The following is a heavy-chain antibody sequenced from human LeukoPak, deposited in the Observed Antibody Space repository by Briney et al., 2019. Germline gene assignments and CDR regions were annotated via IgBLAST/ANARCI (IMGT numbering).Heavy chain of an antibody. Sequence: ASVKVSCKASGYTFSNYGISWVRQAPGQGLEWMGWISTFNGNAKYAQNLQGRVTMTTDTSTSTAHMELKSLRSDDTAVYYCARGRYCSGGNCWAIYYYYMDVWGKGTTVTVSS. CDR3: ARGRYCSGGNCWAIYYYYMDV. CDR1: GYTFSNYG. V-gene: IGHV1-18*01. D-gene: IGHD2-15*01. J-gene: IGHJ6*03. CDR2: ISTFNGNA.